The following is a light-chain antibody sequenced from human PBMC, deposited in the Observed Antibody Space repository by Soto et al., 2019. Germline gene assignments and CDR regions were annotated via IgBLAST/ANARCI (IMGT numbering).Light chain of an antibody. Sequence: QSALTQPASVSGSPGQSITISCTGTSSDVGGYSYVSWYQQHPGKAPKLIISDVDSRPSGVSNRFSGSRSGNTASLTISGLQAEDEADYYCSSYTSTNTLVFGGGTKVTVL. CDR3: SSYTSTNTLV. CDR1: SSDVGGYSY. J-gene: IGLJ2*01. V-gene: IGLV2-14*01. CDR2: DVD.